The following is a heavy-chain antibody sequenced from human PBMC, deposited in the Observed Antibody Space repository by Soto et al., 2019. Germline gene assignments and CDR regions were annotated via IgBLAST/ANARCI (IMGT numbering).Heavy chain of an antibody. CDR3: AKHLWVDYYDSSGYYYVGAFDI. J-gene: IGHJ3*02. CDR1: GFTFSSYA. Sequence: EVQLLESGGGLVQPGGSLRLSCAASGFTFSSYAMSWVRQAPGKGLEWVSAISGSGGSTYYADSVKGRFTISRDNSKNTLYLQMNSLRAEDTAVYYCAKHLWVDYYDSSGYYYVGAFDIWGQGTMVTVSS. D-gene: IGHD3-22*01. CDR2: ISGSGGST. V-gene: IGHV3-23*01.